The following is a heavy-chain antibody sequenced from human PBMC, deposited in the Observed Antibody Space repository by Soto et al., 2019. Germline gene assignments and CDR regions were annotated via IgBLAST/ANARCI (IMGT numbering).Heavy chain of an antibody. J-gene: IGHJ4*02. D-gene: IGHD5-12*01. CDR2: IYSGGST. V-gene: IGHV3-53*01. CDR1: GFTVSSNY. CDR3: ARVGYSGYEYYFDY. Sequence: PGGSLRLSCAASGFTVSSNYMSWVHQAPGKGLEWVSVIYSGGSTHYADSVKGRFTISRDNSKNTLYLQMNSLRAEDTAVYYCARVGYSGYEYYFDYWGQGTLVTV.